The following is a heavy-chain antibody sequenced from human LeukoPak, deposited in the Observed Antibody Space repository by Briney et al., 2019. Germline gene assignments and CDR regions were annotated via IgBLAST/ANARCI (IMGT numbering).Heavy chain of an antibody. D-gene: IGHD2-8*01. CDR3: GRHANGDSSAALDL. V-gene: IGHV4-4*02. CDR1: GDSISDKYW. Sequence: PSETLSLTCAVSGDSISDKYWWRWVRQFPDKGLEWIGEVYRSGGTSYNPSLKSRVTVSIDYSKNQFSLNLRSVTAADTAAYYCGRHANGDSSAALDLWGQGTMVFVSS. J-gene: IGHJ3*01. CDR2: VYRSGGT.